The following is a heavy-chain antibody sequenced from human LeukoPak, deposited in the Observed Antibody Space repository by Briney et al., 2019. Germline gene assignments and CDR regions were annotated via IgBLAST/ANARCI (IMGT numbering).Heavy chain of an antibody. V-gene: IGHV3-66*01. CDR1: GFTVSSNY. CDR2: IYSGGST. J-gene: IGHJ4*02. CDR3: ARAGYGPQQGY. Sequence: GGSLRLSCAASGFTVSSNYMSWVRQAPGKGLEWVSVIYSGGSTYHADSVKGRFTISRDSSKNTLYLQMNSLRAEDTAVYYCARAGYGPQQGYWGQGTLVTVSS. D-gene: IGHD5-12*01.